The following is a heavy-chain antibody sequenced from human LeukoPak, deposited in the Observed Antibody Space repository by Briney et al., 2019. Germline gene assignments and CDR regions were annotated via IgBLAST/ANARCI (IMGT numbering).Heavy chain of an antibody. CDR2: IKQDGSEK. D-gene: IGHD4-17*01. Sequence: QSGGSLRLSCAASGFTFSSYWMSWVRQAPGKGREGGANIKQDGSEKYYVDSVKGRFTISRDNAKNSLYLQMNSLRAEDTAVYYCARDTPYGDYGMDVWGQGTTVTVSS. J-gene: IGHJ6*02. CDR1: GFTFSSYW. V-gene: IGHV3-7*01. CDR3: ARDTPYGDYGMDV.